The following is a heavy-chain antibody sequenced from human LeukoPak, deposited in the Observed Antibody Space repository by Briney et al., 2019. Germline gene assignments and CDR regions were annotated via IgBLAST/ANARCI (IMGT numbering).Heavy chain of an antibody. J-gene: IGHJ6*02. V-gene: IGHV3-23*01. CDR2: IDSTGAYT. CDR1: GFIFSNYA. CDR3: ASGPYDFWSGYYTARRNYYYYGMDV. Sequence: GGSLRLSCAASGFIFSNYAMSWVRQAPGKGLEWVSAIDSTGAYTWYADSVKGRFTISKDSSKTILYLQMNSLRAEDAAVYYCASGPYDFWSGYYTARRNYYYYGMDVWGQGTTVTASS. D-gene: IGHD3-3*01.